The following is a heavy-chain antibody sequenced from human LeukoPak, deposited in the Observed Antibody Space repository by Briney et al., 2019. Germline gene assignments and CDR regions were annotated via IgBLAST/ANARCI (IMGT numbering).Heavy chain of an antibody. Sequence: SETLSLTCAVSGYSISSGYYRGWIRQSPGKGLEWIATIFHSGSIYYNPSLKSRVTLSVDTSKNQFSLRLNSVTAADTALYYCARMGVSYYYDSSTYPTAFDVWGQGTMVSVSS. D-gene: IGHD3-22*01. CDR3: ARMGVSYYYDSSTYPTAFDV. J-gene: IGHJ3*01. CDR2: IFHSGSI. V-gene: IGHV4-38-2*01. CDR1: GYSISSGYY.